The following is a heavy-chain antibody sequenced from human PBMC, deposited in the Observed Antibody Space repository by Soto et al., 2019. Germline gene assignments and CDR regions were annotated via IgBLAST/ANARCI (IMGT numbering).Heavy chain of an antibody. Sequence: SETLSLTCTVSGGSISSYYWSWIRQPPGKGLEWIGYIYYSGSTNYNPSLKSRVTISVDTSKNQFSLKLSSVTAADTAVYYCASLTYDYESSGLNFDYWGKGSLVPVSA. CDR2: IYYSGST. V-gene: IGHV4-59*01. CDR3: ASLTYDYESSGLNFDY. D-gene: IGHD3-22*01. CDR1: GGSISSYY. J-gene: IGHJ4*02.